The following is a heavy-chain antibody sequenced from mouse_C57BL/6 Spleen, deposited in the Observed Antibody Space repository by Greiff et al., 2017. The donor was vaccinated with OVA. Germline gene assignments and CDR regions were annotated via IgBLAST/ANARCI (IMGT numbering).Heavy chain of an antibody. CDR3: ARSVGNFYYFDV. V-gene: IGHV1-54*01. CDR1: GYAFTNYL. D-gene: IGHD2-1*01. Sequence: VQLQQSGAELVRPGTSVKVSCKASGYAFTNYLIEWVKQRPGQGLEWIGVINPGSGGTNYNEKFKGKATLTADKSSSTAYMQLSSLTSEDSAVYFCARSVGNFYYFDVWGQGTTLTVSS. CDR2: INPGSGGT. J-gene: IGHJ2*01.